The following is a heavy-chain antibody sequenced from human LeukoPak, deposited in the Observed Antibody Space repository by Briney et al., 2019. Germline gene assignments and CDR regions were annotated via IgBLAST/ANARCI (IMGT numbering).Heavy chain of an antibody. CDR2: IYHSGST. D-gene: IGHD2-2*01. J-gene: IGHJ4*02. CDR3: ARRGLHTIVVVPAAIEGFDY. Sequence: SQTLSLTCAVSGGSISSGGYSWSWIRQPPGKGLEWIGYIYHSGSTNYNPSLKSRVTISVDTSKNQFSLKLSSVTAADTAVYYCARRGLHTIVVVPAAIEGFDYWGQGTLVTVSS. CDR1: GGSISSGGYS. V-gene: IGHV4-30-2*01.